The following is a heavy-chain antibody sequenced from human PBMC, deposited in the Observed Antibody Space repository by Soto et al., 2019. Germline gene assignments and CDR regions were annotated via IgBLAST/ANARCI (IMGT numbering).Heavy chain of an antibody. D-gene: IGHD3-16*01. Sequence: SETLSLTCNVSGGSISNYYWIWVRQSPEKGLEWIGYMYYNGNINYNPSLKSRVTISIDTSKNQFSLTLKSVTAADKAVYYCASGGNWFDPWGQGVLVTVSS. V-gene: IGHV4-59*01. CDR2: MYYNGNI. CDR3: ASGGNWFDP. J-gene: IGHJ5*02. CDR1: GGSISNYY.